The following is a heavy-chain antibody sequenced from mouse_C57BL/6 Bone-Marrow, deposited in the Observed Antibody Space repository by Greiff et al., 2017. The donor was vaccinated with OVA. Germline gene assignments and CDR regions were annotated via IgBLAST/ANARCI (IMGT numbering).Heavy chain of an antibody. CDR3: AREENGFAY. CDR2: ISYDGSN. D-gene: IGHD1-1*02. Sequence: DVKLQESGPGLVKPSQSLSLTCSVTGYSITSGYSWNWIRQFPGNKLEWMGYISYDGSNNYNPSLKNRISITRDTSKNQFFLKLNSVTTEDTATYYCAREENGFAYWGQGTLVTVSA. J-gene: IGHJ3*01. CDR1: GYSITSGYS. V-gene: IGHV3-6*01.